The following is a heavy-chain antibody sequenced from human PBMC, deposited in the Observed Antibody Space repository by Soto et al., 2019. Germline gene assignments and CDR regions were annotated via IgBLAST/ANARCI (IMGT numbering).Heavy chain of an antibody. D-gene: IGHD3-10*01. CDR3: ARLIRGVMRDYYYYGMDV. CDR2: IYPGDSDT. J-gene: IGHJ6*02. CDR1: GYSFTNYW. Sequence: PGESLKISCKGSGYSFTNYWIGWVRQVPGKGLEWMGIIYPGDSDTRYSPSFQGQVTISADKSISTAYLQWSSLKASDTAMYYCARLIRGVMRDYYYYGMDVWGPGTSVTVSS. V-gene: IGHV5-51*01.